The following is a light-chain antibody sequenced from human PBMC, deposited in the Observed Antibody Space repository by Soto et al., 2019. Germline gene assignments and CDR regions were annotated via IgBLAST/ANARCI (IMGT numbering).Light chain of an antibody. Sequence: DIQMTQSPSSLSASVGDRVTIACRASQSINIYLSWYQQEPGKAPKLLMYDASSLQSGVPSRFSGRGSGTHFTLTISSLQREDFATYYWQHNYRTPLTFGGGTQVESK. CDR2: DAS. J-gene: IGKJ4*01. CDR1: QSINIY. V-gene: IGKV1-39*01. CDR3: QHNYRTPLT.